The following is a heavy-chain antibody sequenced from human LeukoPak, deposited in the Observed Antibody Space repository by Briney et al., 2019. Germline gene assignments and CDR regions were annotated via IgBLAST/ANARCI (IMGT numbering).Heavy chain of an antibody. Sequence: SVKVSCKASGGTFSSYAISWVRQAPGQGLEWMGGVIPIFGTANYAQKFQGRVTITADESTSTAYMELSSLRSEDTAVYYCARGCSGGSCYSSWAFDIWGQGTMVTVSS. V-gene: IGHV1-69*13. CDR3: ARGCSGGSCYSSWAFDI. CDR2: VIPIFGTA. D-gene: IGHD2-15*01. CDR1: GGTFSSYA. J-gene: IGHJ3*02.